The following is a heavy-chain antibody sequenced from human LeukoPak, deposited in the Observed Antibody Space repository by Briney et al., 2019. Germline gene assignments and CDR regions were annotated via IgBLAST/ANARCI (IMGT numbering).Heavy chain of an antibody. J-gene: IGHJ3*02. Sequence: GGSLRLSCAASGLSFSSYEINWVRQAPGKGLEWVSSISSSSSYIYYADSVKGRFTISRDDAKNSLYLQMNSLRAADTAVHYCAGDPTSSWETAFDIWGQGTMVTVSS. CDR2: ISSSSSYI. D-gene: IGHD1-26*01. V-gene: IGHV3-21*01. CDR1: GLSFSSYE. CDR3: AGDPTSSWETAFDI.